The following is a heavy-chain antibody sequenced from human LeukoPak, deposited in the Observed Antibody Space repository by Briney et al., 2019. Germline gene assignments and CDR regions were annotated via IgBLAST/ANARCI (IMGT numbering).Heavy chain of an antibody. V-gene: IGHV4-34*01. D-gene: IGHD3-10*01. CDR3: ARMGRWNNWFDP. CDR1: GGSFSGYY. J-gene: IGHJ5*02. CDR2: INHSGST. Sequence: PSETLSLTCAVYGGSFSGYYWSWIRQPPGKGLEWIGEINHSGSTNYNPSLKSRVTISVDTSKNQFSLKLSSATAADTAVYYCARMGRWNNWFDPWGQGTLVTVSS.